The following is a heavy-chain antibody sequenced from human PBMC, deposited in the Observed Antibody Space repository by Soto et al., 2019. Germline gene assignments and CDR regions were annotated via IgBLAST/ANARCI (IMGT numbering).Heavy chain of an antibody. Sequence: QVQLVQSGAEVKKPGSSVKVSCKASGGTFSSYAIDWVRQAPGQGLEWMGGIIPLFGTANYAQKFQGKITITADESTSTVYMELRSLRSEDTAVYYCARGVHYDSSGYYYFYWGQGTLGTVSS. J-gene: IGHJ4*02. CDR1: GGTFSSYA. V-gene: IGHV1-69*01. CDR3: ARGVHYDSSGYYYFY. CDR2: IIPLFGTA. D-gene: IGHD3-22*01.